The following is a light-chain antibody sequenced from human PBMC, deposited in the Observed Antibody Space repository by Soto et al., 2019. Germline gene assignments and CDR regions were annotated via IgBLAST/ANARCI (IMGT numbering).Light chain of an antibody. CDR2: WAS. V-gene: IGKV4-1*01. Sequence: DVVMTQSPDSLAVSLGERATIKCKSSQSVLHSPSNNNFLLWYQQKPGRPPKLLIHWASTRQSGVPDRFSGSGSGTDFTLTINILQTEDVAVYYCQQYHSTPWTFGQGTRVEIK. J-gene: IGKJ1*01. CDR3: QQYHSTPWT. CDR1: QSVLHSPSNNNF.